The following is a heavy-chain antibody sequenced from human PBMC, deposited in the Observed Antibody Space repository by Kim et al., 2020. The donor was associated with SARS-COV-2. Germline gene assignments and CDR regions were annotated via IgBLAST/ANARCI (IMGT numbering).Heavy chain of an antibody. CDR2: ISYDGSNK. CDR3: AKMWSIWFGSTSPRGIDY. V-gene: IGHV3-30*18. J-gene: IGHJ4*02. Sequence: GGSLRLSCAASGFTFSSYGMHWVRQAPGKGLEWVAVISYDGSNKYYADSVKGRFTISRDNSKNTLYLQMNSLRAEDTAVYYCAKMWSIWFGSTSPRGIDYWGQGTLVTVSS. D-gene: IGHD2-2*01. CDR1: GFTFSSYG.